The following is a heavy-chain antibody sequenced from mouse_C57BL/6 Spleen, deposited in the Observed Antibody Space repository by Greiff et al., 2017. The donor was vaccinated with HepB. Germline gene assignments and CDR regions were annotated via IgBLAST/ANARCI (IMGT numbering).Heavy chain of an antibody. Sequence: VQLQQPGAELVRPGSSVKLSCKASGYTFTSYWMDWVKQRPGQGLEWIGNIYPSDSETHYNQKFKDKATLTVDKSSSTAYMQLSSLTSEDSAVYYCARGRELYFDYWGQGTTLTVSS. V-gene: IGHV1-61*01. CDR2: IYPSDSET. CDR3: ARGRELYFDY. J-gene: IGHJ2*01. CDR1: GYTFTSYW.